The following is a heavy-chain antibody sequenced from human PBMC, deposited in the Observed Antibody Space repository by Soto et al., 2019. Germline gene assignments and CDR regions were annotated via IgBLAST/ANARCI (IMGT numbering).Heavy chain of an antibody. CDR1: AYTFTNYD. Sequence: VQLVRSGAEVKKPGASVKVSCKASAYTFTNYDINWVRQAPGQGLEWMGWMDPNTGNTGYARKFQGRLTLTRDTSISTAYLELSSLTSEDTADYYCARNPANTGYFEYWGQGTLVIVSS. CDR2: MDPNTGNT. J-gene: IGHJ4*02. V-gene: IGHV1-8*01. CDR3: ARNPANTGYFEY. D-gene: IGHD1-1*01.